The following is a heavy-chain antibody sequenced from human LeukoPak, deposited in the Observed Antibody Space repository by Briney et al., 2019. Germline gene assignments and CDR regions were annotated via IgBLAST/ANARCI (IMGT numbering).Heavy chain of an antibody. CDR3: ARDRRYYYDSSGAGAFDI. V-gene: IGHV3-21*01. CDR1: GFTFSSYS. D-gene: IGHD3-22*01. Sequence: GGSLRLSCAASGFTFSSYSMNWVRQAPGKGLEWVSSISSSSSYIYYADSVKGRFTISRDNAKNSLYLQMNSLRAEDTAVYYCARDRRYYYDSSGAGAFDIWGQGTTVTVSS. J-gene: IGHJ3*02. CDR2: ISSSSSYI.